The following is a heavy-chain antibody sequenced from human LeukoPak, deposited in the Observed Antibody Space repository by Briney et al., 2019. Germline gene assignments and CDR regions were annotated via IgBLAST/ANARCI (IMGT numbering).Heavy chain of an antibody. CDR2: TYYRSEWFN. J-gene: IGHJ4*02. V-gene: IGHV6-1*01. CDR1: GDSVSSNTAS. Sequence: SQTLSLTCAISGDSVSSNTASWNWIRQSPSRGLEWLGRTYYRSEWFNDYAVPVKSRIIINPDTSNNQFSLQLNSVTPDDTAVYYCARDFDYWGQGTLVTVSS. CDR3: ARDFDY.